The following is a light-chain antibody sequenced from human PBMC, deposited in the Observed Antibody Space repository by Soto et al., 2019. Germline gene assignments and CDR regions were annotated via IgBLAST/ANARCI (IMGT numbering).Light chain of an antibody. V-gene: IGKV1-5*03. CDR1: QGFGSP. CDR3: QHYNSYSEA. CDR2: KAS. Sequence: GDRVTISCRTSQGFGSPLAWYQQKPGKAPKLLIYKASTLKSGVPSRFSGSGSGTEFTLTISSLQPDDFATYYCQHYNSYSEAFGQGTKVDIK. J-gene: IGKJ1*01.